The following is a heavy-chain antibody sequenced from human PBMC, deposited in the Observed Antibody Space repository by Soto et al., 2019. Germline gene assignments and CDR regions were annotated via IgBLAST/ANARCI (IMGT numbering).Heavy chain of an antibody. V-gene: IGHV3-48*02. CDR2: ILGSGSTI. CDR1: GFTFSPYG. J-gene: IGHJ4*02. D-gene: IGHD3-3*01. Sequence: EVQLVESGGGLAHPGGSLRLSCVSSGFTFSPYGMNWGRQAPGKGLEWVAYILGSGSTIYYADSGRGRFTGSRDNVKNTMYLEMNDLRDEDTAVDYCERDRSTIYGVVTPIDYWGQGTLVTVSS. CDR3: ERDRSTIYGVVTPIDY.